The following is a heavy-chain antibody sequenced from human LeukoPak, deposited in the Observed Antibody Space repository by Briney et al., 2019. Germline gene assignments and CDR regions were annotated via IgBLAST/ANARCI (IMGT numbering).Heavy chain of an antibody. Sequence: SETLSLTCTVSGGSISSGGYYWSWIRQHPGKGLEWIGYIYYSGSTYYNPSLKSRVTISVDTSKNQFSLKLSSVTAADTAVYHCARGRITMVRGAPWYFDLWGRGTLVTVSS. J-gene: IGHJ2*01. CDR1: GGSISSGGYY. CDR3: ARGRITMVRGAPWYFDL. D-gene: IGHD3-10*01. V-gene: IGHV4-31*03. CDR2: IYYSGST.